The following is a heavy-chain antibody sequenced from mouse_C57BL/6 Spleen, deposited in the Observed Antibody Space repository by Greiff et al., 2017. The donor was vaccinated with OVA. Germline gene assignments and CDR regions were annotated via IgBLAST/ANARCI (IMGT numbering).Heavy chain of an antibody. J-gene: IGHJ3*01. Sequence: QLQQSGPVLVKPGASVKMSCKASGYTFTDYYMNWVKQSHGKSLEWIGVINPYNGGTSYNQKFKGKATLTVDKSSSTAYMELNSLTSEDSAVYYCARGDNPFAYWGQGTLVTVSA. CDR3: ARGDNPFAY. CDR2: INPYNGGT. CDR1: GYTFTDYY. V-gene: IGHV1-19*01.